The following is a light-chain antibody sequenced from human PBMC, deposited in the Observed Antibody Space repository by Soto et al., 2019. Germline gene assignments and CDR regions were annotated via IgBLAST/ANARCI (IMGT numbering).Light chain of an antibody. CDR2: GAS. CDR1: QSVSSN. J-gene: IGKJ4*01. Sequence: EIVMTQSPATLSVSPGERATLSCRASQSVSSNLAWYQQKPGQAPRLLIYGASTRATGIQARFSGSGSGTEFTLTISSLQSEDFAVYYCQQYNNWPLTFGGGTKLEIK. CDR3: QQYNNWPLT. V-gene: IGKV3-15*01.